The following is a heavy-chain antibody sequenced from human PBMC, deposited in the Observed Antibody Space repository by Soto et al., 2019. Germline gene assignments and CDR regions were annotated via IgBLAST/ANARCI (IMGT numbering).Heavy chain of an antibody. Sequence: PGGSLRLSCATSGFSFNNYAMHWVRQTPGKGLEWVAVISSDGSDKFYADSVRGRFTISRDNSRDTLYVQMNSLTIEDTAVYFCARGTDCPTLGCRKVGPAYCGQGTQVTGSS. V-gene: IGHV3-30-3*01. D-gene: IGHD2-8*01. CDR2: ISSDGSDK. J-gene: IGHJ4*02. CDR1: GFSFNNYA. CDR3: ARGTDCPTLGCRKVGPAY.